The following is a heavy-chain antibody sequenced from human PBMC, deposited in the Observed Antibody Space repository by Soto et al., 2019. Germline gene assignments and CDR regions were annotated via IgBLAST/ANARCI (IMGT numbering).Heavy chain of an antibody. CDR3: ARPLVAPVAGPYYYGMDV. V-gene: IGHV3-33*01. Sequence: QIQLVESGGGVVQPGRSLRLSCAASGFTFNTYGFNWVRQAPGEGLEWVAVIWYDGNTKYYADSVKGRFTISRDNLKNTLYLQMNSLTAEDTAVYYCARPLVAPVAGPYYYGMDVWGQGTTVTVSS. CDR1: GFTFNTYG. D-gene: IGHD6-19*01. CDR2: IWYDGNTK. J-gene: IGHJ6*02.